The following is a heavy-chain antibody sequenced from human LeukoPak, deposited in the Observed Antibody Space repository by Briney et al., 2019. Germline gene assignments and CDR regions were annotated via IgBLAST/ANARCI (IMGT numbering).Heavy chain of an antibody. CDR2: ISSSSSYI. CDR3: ARSPPLWNGDAFDI. CDR1: GFTFSSYS. D-gene: IGHD1-1*01. J-gene: IGHJ3*02. Sequence: PGGSLRLSCAASGFTFSSYSMNWVRQAPGKGLEWVSSISSSSSYIYYADSVKGRFTISRDNAKNSLYLQMNSLRAEDTAVYYCARSPPLWNGDAFDIWGQGTMATVSS. V-gene: IGHV3-21*01.